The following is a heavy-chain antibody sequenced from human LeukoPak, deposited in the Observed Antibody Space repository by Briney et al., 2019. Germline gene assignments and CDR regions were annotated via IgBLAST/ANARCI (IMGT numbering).Heavy chain of an antibody. D-gene: IGHD1-26*01. CDR2: ISGSGGRT. CDR1: GFTFSSYA. J-gene: IGHJ4*02. V-gene: IGHV3-23*01. CDR3: AKFPLGVGATLPDY. Sequence: PGGSLRLSCAASGFTFSSYAMSWVRQAPGKGLEWVSVISGSGGRTYYADSVKGRFTISRDNSKNTLYLQMNSLRAEDTAVYYCAKFPLGVGATLPDYWGQGTLVTVSS.